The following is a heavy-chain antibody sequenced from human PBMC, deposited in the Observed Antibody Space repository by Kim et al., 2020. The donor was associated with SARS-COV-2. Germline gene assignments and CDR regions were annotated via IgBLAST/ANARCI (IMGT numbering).Heavy chain of an antibody. CDR1: GGSISSSSYY. CDR2: IYYSGST. J-gene: IGHJ5*02. D-gene: IGHD2-21*02. CDR3: ASAYCGGDCSPFDP. Sequence: SETLSLTCTVSGGSISSSSYYWGWIRQPPGKGLEWIGSIYYSGSTYYNPSLKSRVTISVDTSKNQFSLKLSSVTAADTAVYYCASAYCGGDCSPFDPWGQGTLVTVSS. V-gene: IGHV4-39*01.